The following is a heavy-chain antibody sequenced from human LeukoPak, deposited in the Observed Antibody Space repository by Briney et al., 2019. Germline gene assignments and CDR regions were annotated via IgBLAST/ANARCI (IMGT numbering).Heavy chain of an antibody. CDR1: GFTFSSYA. V-gene: IGHV3-23*01. Sequence: GGSLRLSCAASGFTFSSYAMNWVRQAPGKGLEYVSGISGSGGSTYYADSVKGRFTISRDNSKNTLRLEMNSLRAEDTAVYYCAKGVAAGLDNWGQGTLVTVSS. J-gene: IGHJ4*02. D-gene: IGHD6-19*01. CDR3: AKGVAAGLDN. CDR2: ISGSGGST.